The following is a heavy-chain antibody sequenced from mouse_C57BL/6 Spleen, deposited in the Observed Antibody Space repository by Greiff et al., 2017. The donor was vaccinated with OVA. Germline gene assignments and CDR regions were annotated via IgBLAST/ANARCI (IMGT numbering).Heavy chain of an antibody. CDR2: ISYSGST. V-gene: IGHV3-1*01. CDR3: ARSSDYGPWFAY. J-gene: IGHJ3*01. Sequence: EVMLVESGPGMVKPSQSLSLTCTVTGYSITSGYDWHWIRHFPGNKLEWMGYISYSGSTNYNPSLKSRISITHDTSKNHFFLKLNSVTTEDTATYYCARSSDYGPWFAYWGQGTLVTVSA. D-gene: IGHD2-4*01. CDR1: GYSITSGYD.